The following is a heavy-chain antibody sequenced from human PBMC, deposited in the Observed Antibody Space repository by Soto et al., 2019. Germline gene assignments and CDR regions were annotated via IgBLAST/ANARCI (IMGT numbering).Heavy chain of an antibody. CDR1: GGTFSSYT. CDR3: AREAVVAETGYSSDI. V-gene: IGHV1-69*04. J-gene: IGHJ3*02. D-gene: IGHD2-15*01. Sequence: SVKVTCKASGGTFSSYTISWVRQAPGQGLEWMGRIIPILGIANYAQKFQGRVTITADKSTSTAYMELSSLRSEDTAVYYCAREAVVAETGYSSDIWGPAPIVTLSS. CDR2: IIPILGIA.